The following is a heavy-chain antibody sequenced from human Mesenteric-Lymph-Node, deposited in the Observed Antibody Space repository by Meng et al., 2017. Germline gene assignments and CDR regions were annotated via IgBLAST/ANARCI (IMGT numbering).Heavy chain of an antibody. CDR2: ISGSGGST. V-gene: IGHV3-23*01. D-gene: IGHD1-14*01. J-gene: IGHJ4*02. CDR1: GFTFSSYW. CDR3: ARGADPDD. Sequence: GESLKISCAASGFTFSSYWMSWVRQAPGKGLEWVSAISGSGGSTYYADSVKGRFTISRDNSKNTLYLQMNSLRAEDTAVYYCARGADPDDWGQGTLVTVSS.